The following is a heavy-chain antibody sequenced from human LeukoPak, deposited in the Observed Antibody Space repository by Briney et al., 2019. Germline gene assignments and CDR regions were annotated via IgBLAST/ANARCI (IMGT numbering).Heavy chain of an antibody. CDR1: VHPMKISYYY. CDR3: ARHYGP. D-gene: IGHD3-10*01. CDR2: IYDSGST. V-gene: IGHV4-39*01. Sequence: SDTLSLTCTVSVHPMKISYYYCRSVPQPAGKGLEWIGSIYDSGSTYYTPSLKSRVTISVDTSKNQFSLKLNSVTAADTAVYYCARHYGPWGQGTLVTVSS. J-gene: IGHJ5*02.